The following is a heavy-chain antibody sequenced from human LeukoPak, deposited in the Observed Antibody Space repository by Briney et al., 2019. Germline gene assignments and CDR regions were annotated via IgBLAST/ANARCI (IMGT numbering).Heavy chain of an antibody. D-gene: IGHD2-15*01. V-gene: IGHV3-23*01. CDR2: ISGGGGSI. CDR1: GFTFSSYA. CDR3: AKDMIYSSWYSPFDS. J-gene: IGHJ4*02. Sequence: GGSLRLSCAASGFTFSSYAMSWVRQAPGKGLEWVSAISGGGGSIHYVDSVKGRFTISRDDSKKTLYLQMNSLRAEDTAVYYCAKDMIYSSWYSPFDSWGQGTLVTVSS.